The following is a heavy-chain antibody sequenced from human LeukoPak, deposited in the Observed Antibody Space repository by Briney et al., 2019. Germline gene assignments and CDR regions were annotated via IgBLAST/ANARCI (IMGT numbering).Heavy chain of an antibody. Sequence: GASVKVGCKASGYIIATCCIDWVRQAPGQGLEWMGRINPSGGGTNYARQFQDRVTMTSDTSTTTVYMELSSLRSEDTAVYFCARVSRDGYYLFDYWGQGTLVTVSS. J-gene: IGHJ4*02. CDR2: INPSGGGT. V-gene: IGHV1-46*01. CDR1: GYIIATCC. D-gene: IGHD5-24*01. CDR3: ARVSRDGYYLFDY.